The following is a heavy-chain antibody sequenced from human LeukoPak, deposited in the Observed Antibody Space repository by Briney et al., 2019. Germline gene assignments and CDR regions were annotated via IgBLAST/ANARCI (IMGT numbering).Heavy chain of an antibody. CDR3: AINDYGDPYYFDY. CDR1: GFTFSSYW. D-gene: IGHD4-17*01. J-gene: IGHJ4*02. V-gene: IGHV3-7*01. CDR2: IKQDGSEK. Sequence: PGGSLRLSCAASGFTFSSYWMSCVRQAPGKGLEWVVNIKQDGSEKYYVDSVKGRFTISRDNAKNSLYLQMNSLKAEDTAVYYCAINDYGDPYYFDYWGQGTLVTVSS.